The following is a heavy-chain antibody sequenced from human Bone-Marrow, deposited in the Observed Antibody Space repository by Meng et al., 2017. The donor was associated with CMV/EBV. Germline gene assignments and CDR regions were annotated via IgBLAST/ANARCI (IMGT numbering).Heavy chain of an antibody. Sequence: SVTVTCQASRGTFSSYAISWVRQAPGQGLEWMGGIIPIFGTANYAQKFQGRVTITTDESTSTAYMELRSLRSEDTAVYYRARDWAARPVGYYYGMDVWGQGTTVTVSS. CDR2: IIPIFGTA. CDR1: RGTFSSYA. J-gene: IGHJ6*02. V-gene: IGHV1-69*05. D-gene: IGHD6-6*01. CDR3: ARDWAARPVGYYYGMDV.